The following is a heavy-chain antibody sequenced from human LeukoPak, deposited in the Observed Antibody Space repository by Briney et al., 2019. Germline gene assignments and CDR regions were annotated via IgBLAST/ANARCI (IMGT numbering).Heavy chain of an antibody. CDR2: ISGSGGST. Sequence: GGSLRLSCAASGFTFSRYGMSWVRQAPGKGLEWVSAISGSGGSTFYADSVKGRFTIPRDNSKNTLYLQMNSLRAEDTAAYYCARDSTGAAMIDYWGQGTLVTVSS. D-gene: IGHD2-2*01. J-gene: IGHJ4*02. CDR3: ARDSTGAAMIDY. V-gene: IGHV3-23*01. CDR1: GFTFSRYG.